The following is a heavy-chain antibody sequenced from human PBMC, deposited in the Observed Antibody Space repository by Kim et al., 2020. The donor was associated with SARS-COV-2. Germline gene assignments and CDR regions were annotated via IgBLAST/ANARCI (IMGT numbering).Heavy chain of an antibody. CDR3: ARDRRSRDYGDSSFDD. D-gene: IGHD4-17*01. J-gene: IGHJ4*02. Sequence: RFQGRVTITADESTSTAYMELSSLRSEDTAVYYCARDRRSRDYGDSSFDDWGQGTLVTVSS. V-gene: IGHV1-69*01.